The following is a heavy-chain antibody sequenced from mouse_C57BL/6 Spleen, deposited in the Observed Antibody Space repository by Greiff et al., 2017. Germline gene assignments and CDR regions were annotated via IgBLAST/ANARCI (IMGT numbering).Heavy chain of an antibody. CDR2: FYPGSGSI. V-gene: IGHV1-62-2*01. D-gene: IGHD3-2*02. CDR1: GYTFTEYT. Sequence: VQLQQSGAELVKPGASVKLSCKASGYTFTEYTIHWVKQRSGQGLEWIGWFYPGSGSIKYNEKFKDKATLTADKSSSTVYMELSRLTSEDSAVYFCARHETAQAKFHYYAMDYWGQGTSVTVSS. J-gene: IGHJ4*01. CDR3: ARHETAQAKFHYYAMDY.